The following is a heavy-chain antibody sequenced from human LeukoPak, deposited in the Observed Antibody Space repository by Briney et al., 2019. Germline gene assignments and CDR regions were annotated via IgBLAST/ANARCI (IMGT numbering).Heavy chain of an antibody. CDR3: ARDGGSSGYGRASPYLDY. Sequence: GGSLRLSCAASGFTFSSYGMHWVRQAPGKGLEWVAVIWYDGSNKYYADSVKGRFTISRDNSKNTLYLQMNSLRAEDTAVYYCARDGGSSGYGRASPYLDYWGQGTLVTVSS. J-gene: IGHJ4*02. D-gene: IGHD6-13*01. CDR1: GFTFSSYG. V-gene: IGHV3-33*01. CDR2: IWYDGSNK.